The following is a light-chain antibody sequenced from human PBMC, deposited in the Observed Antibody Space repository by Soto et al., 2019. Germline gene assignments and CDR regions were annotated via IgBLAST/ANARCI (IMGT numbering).Light chain of an antibody. J-gene: IGKJ5*01. CDR2: DAS. V-gene: IGKV3D-20*01. CDR1: QSISSY. CDR3: QQYGSSIT. Sequence: EIVMTQSPATLSVSPGERVTLSCRASQSISSYLAWYQQKPGLAPRLLIYDASSRATGIPDRFSGSGSGTDFTLTISRLEPEDFAVYYCQQYGSSITFGQGTRLEIK.